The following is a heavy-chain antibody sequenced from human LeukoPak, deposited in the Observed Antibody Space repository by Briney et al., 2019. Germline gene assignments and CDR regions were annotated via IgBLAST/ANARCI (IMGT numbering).Heavy chain of an antibody. V-gene: IGHV1-8*03. CDR1: GYTFTSYD. CDR3: ARWRFGYGDYNGGGAQNHRHYYYYYHYMDV. CDR2: MNPNSVNT. Sequence: SVKVSCKASGYTFTSYDINWVRQATGHGLEWMGWMNPNSVNTGYAQKFQGRVTITRNTSISTAYMELSSLSSEDTAVYYCARWRFGYGDYNGGGAQNHRHYYYYYHYMDVWGKGTTVTVSS. D-gene: IGHD4-17*01. J-gene: IGHJ6*03.